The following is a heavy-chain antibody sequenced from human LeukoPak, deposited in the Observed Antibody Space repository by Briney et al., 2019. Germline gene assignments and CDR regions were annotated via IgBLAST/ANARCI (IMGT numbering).Heavy chain of an antibody. CDR1: GFTFSSYS. J-gene: IGHJ6*02. CDR3: AKDHYSGSYPNYYYGMDV. CDR2: ISSSSSYI. V-gene: IGHV3-21*04. D-gene: IGHD1-26*01. Sequence: GGSLRLSCAASGFTFSSYSMNWVRQAPGKGLEWVSSISSSSSYIYYADSVKGRFTISRDNAKNSLYLQMNSLRAEDTALYYCAKDHYSGSYPNYYYGMDVWGQGTTVTVSS.